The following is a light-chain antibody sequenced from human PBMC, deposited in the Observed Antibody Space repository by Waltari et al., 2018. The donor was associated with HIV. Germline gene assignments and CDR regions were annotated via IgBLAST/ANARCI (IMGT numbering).Light chain of an antibody. CDR2: VNRDGSH. CDR3: QTWGTGIAV. Sequence: QPVLTQPPSASGSLGASVKLTCTLSSGHSSNAIAWHQRQPEKGPRFWMKVNRDGSHNRGAGIPDRFSGSTYGAERYLTISSLQSEDEADYYCQTWGTGIAVFGGGTKLTVL. J-gene: IGLJ3*02. V-gene: IGLV4-69*01. CDR1: SGHSSNA.